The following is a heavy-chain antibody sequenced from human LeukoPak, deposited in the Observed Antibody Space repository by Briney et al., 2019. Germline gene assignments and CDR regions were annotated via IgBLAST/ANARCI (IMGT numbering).Heavy chain of an antibody. Sequence: GGSLRLSCAASGNYWMHWVRQAPGKGLVWVSHINSDGSWTSYADSVKGRFTISRDNSKNTLYLQMNSLRAEDTAVYYCAKDLLSTGLLFDYWGQGTLVTVSS. CDR1: GNYW. D-gene: IGHD3-9*01. CDR3: AKDLLSTGLLFDY. V-gene: IGHV3-74*01. CDR2: INSDGSWT. J-gene: IGHJ4*02.